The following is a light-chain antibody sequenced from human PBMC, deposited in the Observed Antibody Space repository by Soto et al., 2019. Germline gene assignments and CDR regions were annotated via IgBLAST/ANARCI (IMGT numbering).Light chain of an antibody. J-gene: IGLJ1*01. CDR3: SSYTSSSTLYV. Sequence: QSLLTHPASLSGSPGQSITISCTGTSSDVGGYNYVSWYQQHPGKAPKLMIYEVSNRPSGVSNRFSGSKSGNTASLTISGLQAEDEADYYCSSYTSSSTLYVFGTGTKVTGL. CDR2: EVS. V-gene: IGLV2-14*01. CDR1: SSDVGGYNY.